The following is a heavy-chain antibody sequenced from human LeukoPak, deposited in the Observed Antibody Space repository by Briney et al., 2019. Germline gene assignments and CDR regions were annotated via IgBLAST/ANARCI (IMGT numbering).Heavy chain of an antibody. D-gene: IGHD5-18*01. Sequence: GSLRLSCAASGFTFSNYAMSWVRQAPGKGLEWVSAISGSGGGTYYADSVKGRFTISRDNSKNTLYLQMNSLRAEDTAVYYCAKGTNTYGHPSYFDYWGQGTLVTVSS. J-gene: IGHJ4*02. CDR1: GFTFSNYA. V-gene: IGHV3-23*01. CDR3: AKGTNTYGHPSYFDY. CDR2: ISGSGGGT.